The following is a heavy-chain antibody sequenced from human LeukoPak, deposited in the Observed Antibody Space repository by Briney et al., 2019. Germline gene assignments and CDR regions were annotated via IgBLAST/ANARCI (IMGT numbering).Heavy chain of an antibody. Sequence: PGRSLRLSCAASGFTFYDFAMHWVRHVPGKGLEWVSSITWNSGRIGYADSVKGRFTISRDNARNSLYLQMNSLRAEDTAFYYCARGLTRVTAYFKYWGQGILVTVSS. CDR2: ITWNSGRI. CDR1: GFTFYDFA. D-gene: IGHD4-17*01. J-gene: IGHJ4*02. V-gene: IGHV3-9*01. CDR3: ARGLTRVTAYFKY.